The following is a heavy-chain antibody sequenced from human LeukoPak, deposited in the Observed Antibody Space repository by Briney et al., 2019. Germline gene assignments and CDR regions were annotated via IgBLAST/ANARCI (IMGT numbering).Heavy chain of an antibody. CDR2: IYYSGGT. D-gene: IGHD1-26*01. CDR1: GGSVSSGSYY. CDR3: ASGHNGSYSHDAFDI. Sequence: SETLSLTCTVSGGSVSSGSYYWSWIRQPPGKGLEWIGYIYYSGGTNYNPSLKSRVTISVDTSKNQFSLKLSSVTAADTAVYYCASGHNGSYSHDAFDIWGQGTMVTVSS. V-gene: IGHV4-61*01. J-gene: IGHJ3*02.